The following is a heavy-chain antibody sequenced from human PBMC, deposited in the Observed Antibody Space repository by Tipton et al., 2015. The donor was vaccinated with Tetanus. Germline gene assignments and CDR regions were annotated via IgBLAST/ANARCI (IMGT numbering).Heavy chain of an antibody. CDR1: GFTFSTFG. CDR2: IWNDGSYK. CDR3: ARVGISQNAYSYVYHGLDV. Sequence: SLRLSCAASGFTFSTFGVHWVRQAPGKGLEWVAAIWNDGSYKYYADSVKGRFTVSRDNSKNTLYLEMNSLRAEDTAVYYCARVGISQNAYSYVYHGLDVWGQGTTVTVSS. D-gene: IGHD5-18*01. V-gene: IGHV3-33*08. J-gene: IGHJ6*02.